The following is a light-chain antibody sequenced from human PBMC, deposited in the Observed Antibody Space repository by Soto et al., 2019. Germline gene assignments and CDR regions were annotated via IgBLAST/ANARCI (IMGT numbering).Light chain of an antibody. Sequence: IQLTQSPSSLSASVGDRVTITCRASQGLSTYLAWYQQKPGTAPKLLIYAASTLQSGVPSRFSGSGSGTDFTLTISSLQPEDFATYYCQQANSFPLTFGGGTKVDIK. CDR1: QGLSTY. CDR2: AAS. V-gene: IGKV1-9*01. CDR3: QQANSFPLT. J-gene: IGKJ4*01.